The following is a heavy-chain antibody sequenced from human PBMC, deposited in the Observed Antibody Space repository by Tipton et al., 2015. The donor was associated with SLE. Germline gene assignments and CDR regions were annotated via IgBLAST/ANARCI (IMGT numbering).Heavy chain of an antibody. J-gene: IGHJ6*02. CDR1: GFIFSNYA. CDR2: ISYDGSDK. V-gene: IGHV3-30*04. CDR3: ARVIAAPPYGMDV. D-gene: IGHD6-13*01. Sequence: SLRLSCAASGFIFSNYAMHWVRQAPGKGLEWVSFISYDGSDKYYADSVKGRFTISRDNSKNTMYLQMNSLRAEDTAVYYCARVIAAPPYGMDVWGQGITVTVSS.